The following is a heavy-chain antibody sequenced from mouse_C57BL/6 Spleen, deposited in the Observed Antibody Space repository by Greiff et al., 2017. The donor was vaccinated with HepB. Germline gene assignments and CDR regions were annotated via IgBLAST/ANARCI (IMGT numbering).Heavy chain of an antibody. V-gene: IGHV1-7*01. Sequence: QVQLKQSGAELAKPGASVKLSCKASGYTFTSYWMHWVKQRPGQGLEWIGYINPSSGYTKYNQKFKDKATLTADKSSSTAYMQLSSLTYEDSAVYYCALYYYGSSYGAMDYWGQGTSVTVSS. D-gene: IGHD1-1*01. CDR2: INPSSGYT. CDR3: ALYYYGSSYGAMDY. CDR1: GYTFTSYW. J-gene: IGHJ4*01.